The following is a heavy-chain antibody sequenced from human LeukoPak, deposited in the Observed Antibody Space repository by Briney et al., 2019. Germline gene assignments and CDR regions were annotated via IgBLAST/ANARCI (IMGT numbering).Heavy chain of an antibody. CDR2: MNPNSDNT. CDR3: ARGYGNYWFDS. CDR1: GYTFTSYD. D-gene: IGHD4-11*01. Sequence: ASVKVSCKASGYTFTSYDINWVRQATGQGLEWMGWMNPNSDNTGYAHKFQGRVTMTKNTSINTVYMELSSLRSEDTAVYYCARGYGNYWFDSWGQGTLVTVSS. V-gene: IGHV1-8*01. J-gene: IGHJ5*01.